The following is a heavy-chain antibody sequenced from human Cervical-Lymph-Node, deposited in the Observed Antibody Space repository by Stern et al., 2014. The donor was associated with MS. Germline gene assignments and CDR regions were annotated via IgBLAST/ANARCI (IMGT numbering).Heavy chain of an antibody. Sequence: QVQLVQSGAEVKKSGASVKVSCKASSGFTFTSYTIHWVRQAPGQRLEWMGWINAGKGNTEYAQKFQGRVTITRDTSASAAYMELSSLRSEDTAVYYCARSRVVRYGDYDYWFDPWGQGTLVTVSS. CDR1: SGFTFTSYT. V-gene: IGHV1-3*01. CDR3: ARSRVVRYGDYDYWFDP. CDR2: INAGKGNT. D-gene: IGHD4-17*01. J-gene: IGHJ5*02.